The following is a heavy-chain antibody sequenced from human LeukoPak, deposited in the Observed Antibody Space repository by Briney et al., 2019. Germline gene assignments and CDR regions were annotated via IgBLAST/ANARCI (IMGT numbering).Heavy chain of an antibody. CDR2: IWYDGSNK. CDR3: AREGEQWLEPIGYFDL. CDR1: VLTFSSYR. D-gene: IGHD6-19*01. Sequence: PGGALILSCAASVLTFSSYRMQRVRQAPGRGLEWVAVIWYDGSNKYYTDCVKGRFTIYRDNSKNTLYLQMNSLRAEDTAVYYCAREGEQWLEPIGYFDLWGRGTLVTVSS. J-gene: IGHJ2*01. V-gene: IGHV3-33*01.